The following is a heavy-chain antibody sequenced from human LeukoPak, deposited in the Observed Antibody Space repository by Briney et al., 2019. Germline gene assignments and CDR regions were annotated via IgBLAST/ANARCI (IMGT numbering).Heavy chain of an antibody. J-gene: IGHJ5*02. CDR1: GGSINSGSYY. D-gene: IGHD5-12*01. V-gene: IGHV4-61*02. CDR3: ARGLAAAYDYNWFDP. CDR2: IYASGST. Sequence: SETLSLTCTVSGGSINSGSYYWSWIRQPAGKGLEWIGRIYASGSTRYNPSLKSRVTMSVDTSKNQFSLKLTSVTAADTAVYFCARGLAAAYDYNWFDPWGQGTLVSVSS.